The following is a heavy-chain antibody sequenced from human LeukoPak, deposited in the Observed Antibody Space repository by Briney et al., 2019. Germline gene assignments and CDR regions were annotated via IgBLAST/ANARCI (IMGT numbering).Heavy chain of an antibody. CDR3: AREHRWLQSHFDY. J-gene: IGHJ4*02. V-gene: IGHV3-30*04. CDR2: ISYDGSNK. D-gene: IGHD5-24*01. Sequence: PGRSLRLSCAASGFTSSSYAMHWVRQAPGKGLEWVAVISYDGSNKYYADSVKGRFTISRDNSKNTLYLQMNSLRAEDTAVYYCAREHRWLQSHFDYWGQGTLVTVSS. CDR1: GFTSSSYA.